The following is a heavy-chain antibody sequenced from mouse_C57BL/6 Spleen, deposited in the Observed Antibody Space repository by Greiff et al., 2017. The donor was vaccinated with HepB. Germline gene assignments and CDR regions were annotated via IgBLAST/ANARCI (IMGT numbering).Heavy chain of an antibody. CDR2: ISYDGSN. Sequence: EVQLVESGPGLVKPSQSLSLTCSVTGYSITSGYYWNWIRQFPGNKLEWMGYISYDGSNNYNPSLKNRISITRDTSKNQFFLKLNSVTTEDTATYYCARERYDYAMDYWGQGTSVTVSS. J-gene: IGHJ4*01. CDR1: GYSITSGYY. V-gene: IGHV3-6*01. CDR3: ARERYDYAMDY.